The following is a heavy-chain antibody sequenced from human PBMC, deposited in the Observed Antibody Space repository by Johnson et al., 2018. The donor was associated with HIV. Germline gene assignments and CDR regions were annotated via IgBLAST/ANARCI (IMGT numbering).Heavy chain of an antibody. CDR2: FGSAGDT. CDR3: ARDGEAQQLPLGDAFDV. J-gene: IGHJ3*01. CDR1: AFTSSTYD. Sequence: EVQLVESGGGLVQPGGSLRLSCAASAFTSSTYDMHWVRTVTGKGLEWLSAFGSAGDTYYSDSVQDRVTISRDTAKNSFYLRMNSLRVEDTAMYYCARDGEAQQLPLGDAFDVGGQGTMVTVSS. D-gene: IGHD6-13*01. V-gene: IGHV3-13*01.